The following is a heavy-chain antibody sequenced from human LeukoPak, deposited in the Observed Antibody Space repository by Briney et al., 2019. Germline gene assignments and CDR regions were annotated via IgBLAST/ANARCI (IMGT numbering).Heavy chain of an antibody. Sequence: PGGSLRLSCAASGFTFSSYGMHWVRQAPGKGLEWVAFIRYDGSNKYYADSVKGRFTISRDNSKNTLYLQMNSLRAEDTAVYYCAKDQWDGSGSYGPYYYYYMDVWGKGTTVTISS. CDR1: GFTFSSYG. CDR3: AKDQWDGSGSYGPYYYYYMDV. D-gene: IGHD3-10*01. CDR2: IRYDGSNK. V-gene: IGHV3-30*02. J-gene: IGHJ6*03.